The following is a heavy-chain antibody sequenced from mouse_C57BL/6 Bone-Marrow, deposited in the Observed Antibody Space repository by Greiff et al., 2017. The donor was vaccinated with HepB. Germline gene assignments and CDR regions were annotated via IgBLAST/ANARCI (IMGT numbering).Heavy chain of an antibody. CDR3: ARQYYYDYDPFAY. J-gene: IGHJ3*01. V-gene: IGHV1-55*01. CDR1: GYTFTSYW. Sequence: QVHVKQPGAELVKPGASVKMSCKASGYTFTSYWITWVKQRPGQGLEWIGDIYPGSGSTNYNEKFKSKATLTVDTSSSTAYMQLSSLTSEDSAVYYCARQYYYDYDPFAYWGQGTLVTVSA. CDR2: IYPGSGST. D-gene: IGHD2-4*01.